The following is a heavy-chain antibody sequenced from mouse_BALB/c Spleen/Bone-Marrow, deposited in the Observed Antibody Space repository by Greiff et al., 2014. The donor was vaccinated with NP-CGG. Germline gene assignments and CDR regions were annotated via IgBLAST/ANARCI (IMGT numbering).Heavy chain of an antibody. CDR3: ARRLYYAMGY. V-gene: IGHV1-54*01. CDR2: LNPGSGGT. Sequence: QVQLKESGAELVRPGTSVKVSCKASGYAFTNYLIEWVKQRPGQGLEWIGVLNPGSGGTNYNKKLKGKATLTADKSSSSAYMQLSSLTSDDSAVYFCARRLYYAMGYWGQGTTLTVSS. J-gene: IGHJ2*01. CDR1: GYAFTNYL. D-gene: IGHD2-1*01.